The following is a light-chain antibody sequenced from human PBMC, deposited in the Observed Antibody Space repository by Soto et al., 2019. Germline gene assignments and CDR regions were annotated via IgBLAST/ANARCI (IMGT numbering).Light chain of an antibody. J-gene: IGKJ2*01. CDR3: QQRNSWPPYT. CDR1: QSVSSY. V-gene: IGKV3-11*01. Sequence: EIVLTQSPATLSLSPGERATLSCRASQSVSSYLAWYPQKPGQAPRLLIYDASNRATGVPARFSGSGSGTDFTLTISSLEPEDFAVYYCQQRNSWPPYTFGQGTKVEIK. CDR2: DAS.